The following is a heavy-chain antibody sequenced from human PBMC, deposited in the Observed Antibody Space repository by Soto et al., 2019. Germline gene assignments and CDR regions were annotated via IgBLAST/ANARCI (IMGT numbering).Heavy chain of an antibody. Sequence: PGGSLRLSCAASGFTVSSNYMSWVRQAPGKGLEWVSVIYSGGSTYYADSVKGRFTISRHNSKNTLYLQMNSLRAEDTAVYYCARESGSGSYYPRYYYYGMDVWGQGTTVTVSS. CDR3: ARESGSGSYYPRYYYYGMDV. V-gene: IGHV3-53*04. CDR1: GFTVSSNY. CDR2: IYSGGST. D-gene: IGHD3-10*01. J-gene: IGHJ6*02.